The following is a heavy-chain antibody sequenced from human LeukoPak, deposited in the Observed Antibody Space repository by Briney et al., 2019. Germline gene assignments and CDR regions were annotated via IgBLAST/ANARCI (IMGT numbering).Heavy chain of an antibody. CDR1: GGSISSGSYY. D-gene: IGHD3-22*01. J-gene: IGHJ4*02. V-gene: IGHV4-61*02. CDR2: IYTSVST. CDR3: AREGRYYYDSSGYYATPYFDY. Sequence: SQTLSLTCTVSGGSISSGSYYWSWIRQPAGKGLEWIGRIYTSVSTNYNPSLKSRVTISVDTSKNQFSLKLSSVTAADTAVYYCAREGRYYYDSSGYYATPYFDYWGQGTLVTVSS.